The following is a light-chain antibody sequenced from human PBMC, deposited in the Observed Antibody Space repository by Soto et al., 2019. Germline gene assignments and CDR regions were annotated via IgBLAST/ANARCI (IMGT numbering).Light chain of an antibody. CDR2: TVS. CDR3: MPATHFLRP. V-gene: IGKV2-24*01. CDR1: QSLAHSDGNTV. Sequence: DVVMTKTPLSSPVTLGQPASLSCSSSQSLAHSDGNTVSSCLKQRPGQPPVPVVYTVSNRFPAVTDRFSGRGAETDFTQNISRMEAADVGLYYCMPATHFLRPFGQGAKVDI. J-gene: IGKJ1*01.